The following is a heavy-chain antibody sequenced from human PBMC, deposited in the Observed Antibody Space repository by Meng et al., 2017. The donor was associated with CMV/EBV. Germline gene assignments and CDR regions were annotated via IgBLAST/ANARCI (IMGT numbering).Heavy chain of an antibody. Sequence: GESLKISCAASGFTFSSYSMNWVRRAPGKGLEWVSSISSSSSYIYYADSVKGRFTISRDNAKNSLYLQMNSLRAEDTAVYYCARDPIPPSHFDYWGQGTLVTVSS. CDR2: ISSSSSYI. CDR1: GFTFSSYS. D-gene: IGHD2-21*01. CDR3: ARDPIPPSHFDY. J-gene: IGHJ4*02. V-gene: IGHV3-21*01.